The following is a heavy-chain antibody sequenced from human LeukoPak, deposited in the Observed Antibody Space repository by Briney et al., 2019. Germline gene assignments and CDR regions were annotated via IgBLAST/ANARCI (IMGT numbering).Heavy chain of an antibody. Sequence: KASETLSLTCTVSGGSISSGGYYWSWIRQHPGKGLEWIGYIYYSGSTNYNPSLKSRVTISVDTSKNQFSLKLSSVTAADTAVYYCAGFNDYGGNSVSGYFDYWGQGTLVTVSS. V-gene: IGHV4-61*08. CDR1: GGSISSGGYY. J-gene: IGHJ4*02. CDR3: AGFNDYGGNSVSGYFDY. CDR2: IYYSGST. D-gene: IGHD4-23*01.